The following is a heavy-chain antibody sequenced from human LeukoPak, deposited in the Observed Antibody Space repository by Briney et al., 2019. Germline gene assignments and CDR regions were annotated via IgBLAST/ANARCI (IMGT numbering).Heavy chain of an antibody. CDR2: IYYSGST. Sequence: SETLSLTCTVSGGSISSYYWSWIRQPPGKGLKWIGYIYYSGSTNYNPSLKSRVTISVDTSKNQFSLKLSSVTAADTAVYYCARVLMTTETYWYFDLWGRGTLVTVSS. D-gene: IGHD4-17*01. CDR1: GGSISSYY. J-gene: IGHJ2*01. CDR3: ARVLMTTETYWYFDL. V-gene: IGHV4-59*01.